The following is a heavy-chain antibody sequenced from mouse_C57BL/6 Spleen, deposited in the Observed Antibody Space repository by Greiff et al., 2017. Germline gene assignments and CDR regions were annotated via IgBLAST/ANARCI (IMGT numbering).Heavy chain of an antibody. J-gene: IGHJ2*01. V-gene: IGHV5-9-1*02. CDR1: GFTFSSYA. Sequence: EVKVEESGEGLVKPGGSLKLSCAASGFTFSSYAMSWVRQTPEKRLEWVAYISSGGDYIYYADTVKGRFTISRDNARNTLYLQMSSLKSEDTAMYYCTREGDYGSYFDYWGQGTTLTVSS. CDR2: ISSGGDYI. D-gene: IGHD1-1*02. CDR3: TREGDYGSYFDY.